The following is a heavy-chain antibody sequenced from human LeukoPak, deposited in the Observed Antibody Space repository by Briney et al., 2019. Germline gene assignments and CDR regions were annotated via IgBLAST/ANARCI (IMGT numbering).Heavy chain of an antibody. J-gene: IGHJ6*03. D-gene: IGHD3-10*01. V-gene: IGHV1-69*01. CDR1: GGTFSSYA. CDR3: AKSPLRTYYYGSGSFHYYYYMDV. Sequence: SVKVSCKASGGTFSSYAISWVRQAPGQGLEWMGGIIPIFGTANYAQKFQGRVTITADESTSTAYMELSSLRSEDTALYYCAKSPLRTYYYGSGSFHYYYYMDVWGKGTTVTVSS. CDR2: IIPIFGTA.